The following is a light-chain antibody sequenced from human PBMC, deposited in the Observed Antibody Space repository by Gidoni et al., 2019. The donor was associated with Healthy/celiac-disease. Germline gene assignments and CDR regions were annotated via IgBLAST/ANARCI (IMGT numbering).Light chain of an antibody. CDR2: GAS. CDR1: QSVSSN. J-gene: IGKJ5*01. CDR3: QQYNNWPPPIT. Sequence: IVMTQDPTPLSVSPGERATLSGRASQSVSSNLAWYQQQPGQAHRLLIDGASTRATGIPARFSGSGSGTEFTLTISSLQSEDCAVYYCQQYNNWPPPITFGQGTRLEIK. V-gene: IGKV3-15*01.